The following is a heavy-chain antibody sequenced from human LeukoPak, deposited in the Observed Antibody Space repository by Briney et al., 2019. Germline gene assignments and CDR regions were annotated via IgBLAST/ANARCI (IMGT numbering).Heavy chain of an antibody. V-gene: IGHV4-39*07. CDR3: ARTPNTCGGDCYPDY. J-gene: IGHJ4*02. Sequence: SETLSLTCTVSGGSISSSSYYWGWIRQPPGKGLEWIGSIYYSGSTNYNPSLKSRVTISVDTSKNQFSLKLSSVTAADTAVYYCARTPNTCGGDCYPDYWGQGTLVTVSS. CDR2: IYYSGST. D-gene: IGHD2-21*02. CDR1: GGSISSSSYY.